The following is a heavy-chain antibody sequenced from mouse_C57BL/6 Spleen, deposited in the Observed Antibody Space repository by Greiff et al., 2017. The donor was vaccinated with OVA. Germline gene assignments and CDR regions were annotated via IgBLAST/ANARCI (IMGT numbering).Heavy chain of an antibody. V-gene: IGHV1-15*01. D-gene: IGHD2-5*01. J-gene: IGHJ1*03. CDR2: IDPETGGT. CDR3: TRDYSKSSRYFDV. Sequence: VQLQQSGAELVRPGASVTLSCKASGYTFTDYEMHWVKQTPVHGLEWIGAIDPETGGTAYNQKFKGQAILTADKSSSTAYMELRSLTSEDAAVYYCTRDYSKSSRYFDVWGTGTTVTVSS. CDR1: GYTFTDYE.